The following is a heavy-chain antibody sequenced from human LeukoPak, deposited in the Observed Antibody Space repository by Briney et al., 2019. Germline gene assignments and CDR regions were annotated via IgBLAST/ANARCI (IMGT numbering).Heavy chain of an antibody. J-gene: IGHJ6*03. Sequence: PGGSLRLSCAASGFTFSSYSMNWVRQAPGKGLEWVSYISSSSSTIYYADSVKGRFTISRDNAKNSLYLQMNSLRDEDTAVYYCAREYGGWLSYYYYYMDVWGKGTTVTVSS. CDR3: AREYGGWLSYYYYYMDV. D-gene: IGHD6-19*01. CDR2: ISSSSSTI. CDR1: GFTFSSYS. V-gene: IGHV3-48*02.